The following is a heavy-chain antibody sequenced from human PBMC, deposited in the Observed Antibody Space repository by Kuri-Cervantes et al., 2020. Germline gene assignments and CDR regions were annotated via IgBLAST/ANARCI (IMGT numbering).Heavy chain of an antibody. D-gene: IGHD3-22*01. CDR2: IYYSGST. CDR3: ATRDDSSGYCRANDAFDI. Sequence: SETLSLTCTVSGYSISSGYYWGWIRQPPGKGLEWIGYIYYSGSTYYNPSLKSRVTISVDTSKNQFSLKLSSVTAADTAVYYCATRDDSSGYCRANDAFDIWGQGTMVTVSS. V-gene: IGHV4-30-4*08. J-gene: IGHJ3*02. CDR1: GYSISSGYY.